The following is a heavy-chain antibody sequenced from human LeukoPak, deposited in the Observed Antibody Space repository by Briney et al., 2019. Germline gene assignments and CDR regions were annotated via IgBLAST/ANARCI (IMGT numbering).Heavy chain of an antibody. CDR3: ARYALGLGLGIGAFDI. D-gene: IGHD7-27*01. CDR2: IYTSGST. J-gene: IGHJ3*02. V-gene: IGHV4-4*07. CDR1: GGSISSYY. Sequence: SSETLSLTCTVSGGSISSYYWSWIRQPAGKGLEWIGRIYTSGSTNYNPSLKSRVTISVDTSKNQFSLKLSSVTAADTAVYYCARYALGLGLGIGAFDIWGQGTMVTVSS.